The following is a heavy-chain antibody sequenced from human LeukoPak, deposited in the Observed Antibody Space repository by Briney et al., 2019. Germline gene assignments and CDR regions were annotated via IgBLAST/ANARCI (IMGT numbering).Heavy chain of an antibody. J-gene: IGHJ5*02. CDR3: ARGGGYFSSPPRYNWFDP. CDR1: GGSFSGYY. CDR2: INHSGST. D-gene: IGHD6-13*01. V-gene: IGHV4-34*01. Sequence: SETLSLTCAVYGGSFSGYYWSWIRQPPRKGLEWIGEINHSGSTNYNPSLKSRVTISVDTSKNQFSLKLSSVTAADTAVYYCARGGGYFSSPPRYNWFDPWGQGTLVTVSS.